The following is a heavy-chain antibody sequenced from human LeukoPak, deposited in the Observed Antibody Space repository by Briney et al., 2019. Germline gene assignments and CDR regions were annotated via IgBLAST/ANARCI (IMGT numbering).Heavy chain of an antibody. CDR1: DGSISSYY. CDR3: ARTPPARLKRMRNYYDSLRFDP. D-gene: IGHD3-22*01. V-gene: IGHV4-59*12. J-gene: IGHJ5*02. CDR2: VSYSGTT. Sequence: PSETLSLTCTVSDGSISSYYWSWIRQPPGKGLEWIGYVSYSGTTNYSPSLKSRVTISVDTSKNQFSLKLSSVTAADTAVYYCARTPPARLKRMRNYYDSLRFDPWGQGTLVTVSS.